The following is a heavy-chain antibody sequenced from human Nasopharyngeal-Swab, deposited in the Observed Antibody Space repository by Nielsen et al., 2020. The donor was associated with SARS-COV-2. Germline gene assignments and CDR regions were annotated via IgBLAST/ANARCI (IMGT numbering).Heavy chain of an antibody. D-gene: IGHD3-22*01. CDR3: ARDEITMIAAFDY. V-gene: IGHV3-74*01. J-gene: IGHJ4*02. CDR2: INGDGSST. Sequence: WIRQPPGKGLVWVSRINGDGSSTSYADSVKGRFTISRDSAKNTLYLQMNSLRAEDTAVYYCARDEITMIAAFDYWGQRTLVTVSS.